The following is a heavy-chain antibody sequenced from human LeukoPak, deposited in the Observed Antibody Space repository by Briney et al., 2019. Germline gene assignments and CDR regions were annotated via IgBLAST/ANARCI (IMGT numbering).Heavy chain of an antibody. V-gene: IGHV3-48*01. CDR2: ITGYSSTK. J-gene: IGHJ4*02. D-gene: IGHD4-17*01. CDR3: ARVQGDFGDYVIDY. Sequence: GGSLRLSCAASGFPFSNYPMHWVRQAPGKGLEWVSYITGYSSTKYYADSLKGRFTISRDNAKTSLYMQMNSLRAEDTAVYYCARVQGDFGDYVIDYWGQGTLVTVSS. CDR1: GFPFSNYP.